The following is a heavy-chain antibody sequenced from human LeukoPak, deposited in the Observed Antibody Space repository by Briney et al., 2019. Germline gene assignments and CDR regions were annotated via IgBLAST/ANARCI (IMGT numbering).Heavy chain of an antibody. J-gene: IGHJ6*03. CDR3: AKEDSEQLEDYHYYYMDV. D-gene: IGHD6-13*01. Sequence: GGSLRLSCAASGFTFDDYAMHWVRQAPGKGLEWVSLISWDGGSTYYADSVKGRFTISRDNSKNSLHLQMNSLRAEDTALYYCAKEDSEQLEDYHYYYMDVWGKGTTVTVSS. CDR1: GFTFDDYA. V-gene: IGHV3-43D*03. CDR2: ISWDGGST.